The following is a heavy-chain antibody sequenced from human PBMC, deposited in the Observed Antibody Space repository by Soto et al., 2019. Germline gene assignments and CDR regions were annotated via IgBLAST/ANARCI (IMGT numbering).Heavy chain of an antibody. J-gene: IGHJ5*02. CDR3: FNDTTWEVFEPTP. CDR1: GFTFSNAW. CDR2: IKSKTDGGTT. V-gene: IGHV3-15*07. Sequence: PGGSLRISCAASGFTFSNAWMAWVRQAPGRGLEWVGRIKSKTDGGTTDYAAPVKGRFTFSRDDSENTLSLQMNSLKTEDTAVYFCFNDTTWEVFEPTPWGEGILV. D-gene: IGHD1-26*01.